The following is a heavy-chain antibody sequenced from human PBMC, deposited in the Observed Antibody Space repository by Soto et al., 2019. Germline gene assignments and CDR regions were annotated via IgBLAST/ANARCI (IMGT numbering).Heavy chain of an antibody. J-gene: IGHJ4*02. CDR2: FDPEDGET. CDR3: ATGLYYDSSGYYYVPGDY. D-gene: IGHD3-22*01. V-gene: IGHV1-24*01. Sequence: GASVNVSCKVSGYTLTELSRHRGRQAPGKGLEWMGGFDPEDGETIYAQKFQGRVTMTEDTSTDTAYMELSSLRSEDTAVYYCATGLYYDSSGYYYVPGDYWGQGTLVTVSS. CDR1: GYTLTELS.